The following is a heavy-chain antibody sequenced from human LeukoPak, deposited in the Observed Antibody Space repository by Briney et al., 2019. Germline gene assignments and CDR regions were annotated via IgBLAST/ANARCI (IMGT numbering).Heavy chain of an antibody. CDR1: GGTFSSYA. Sequence: GASVKVSCKASGGTFSSYAISWVRRAPGQGLEWMGGIIPIFGTANYAQKFQGRVTITADESTSTAYMELSSLRSEDTAVYYCARDLDLAYGSGSPIRQFDPWGQGTLVTVSS. CDR2: IIPIFGTA. J-gene: IGHJ5*02. V-gene: IGHV1-69*13. D-gene: IGHD3-10*01. CDR3: ARDLDLAYGSGSPIRQFDP.